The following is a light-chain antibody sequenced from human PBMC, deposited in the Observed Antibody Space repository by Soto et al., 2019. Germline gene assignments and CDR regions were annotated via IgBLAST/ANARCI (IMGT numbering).Light chain of an antibody. J-gene: IGKJ1*01. Sequence: EVVLTQTPGTLSLSPVEIATLSFSASQTISSRYLTWYQQKPGQVPRLLIYGASSRATGIPDRFSGSGSGTDFTLTISRLEPEDVAVYYCQHSGNSHGTFGQGTKGDIK. CDR3: QHSGNSHGT. V-gene: IGKV3-20*01. CDR2: GAS. CDR1: QTISSRY.